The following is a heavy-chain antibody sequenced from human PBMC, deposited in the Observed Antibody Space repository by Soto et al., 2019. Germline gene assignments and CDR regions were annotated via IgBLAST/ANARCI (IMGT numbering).Heavy chain of an antibody. CDR2: IIPIFGTA. CDR3: ARVSGGSSSWYFWFDP. J-gene: IGHJ5*02. V-gene: IGHV1-69*13. D-gene: IGHD6-13*01. CDR1: GGTFMSYA. Sequence: GXSVKVSFKASGGTFMSYAISWVRQAPGQGLEWMGGIIPIFGTANYAQKFQGRVTITADESTSTAYMELSSLRSEDTAVYYCARVSGGSSSWYFWFDPWGQGTLVTVSS.